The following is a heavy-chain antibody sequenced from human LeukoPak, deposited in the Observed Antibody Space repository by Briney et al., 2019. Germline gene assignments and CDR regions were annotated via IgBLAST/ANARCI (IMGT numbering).Heavy chain of an antibody. CDR2: INHSGGT. V-gene: IGHV4-34*01. CDR1: GGSFSGYY. D-gene: IGHD2/OR15-2a*01. CDR3: ARDPSYLRGMDV. Sequence: KPSETLSLTCAVYGGSFSGYYWSWIRQPPGKGLEWIGEINHSGGTNYNPSLKSRVTISVDTSKNQFSLKLSSVTAADTAVYYCARDPSYLRGMDVWGQGTTVTVSS. J-gene: IGHJ6*02.